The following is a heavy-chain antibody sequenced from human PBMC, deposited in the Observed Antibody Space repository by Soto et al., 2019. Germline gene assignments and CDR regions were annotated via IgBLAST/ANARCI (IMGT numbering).Heavy chain of an antibody. V-gene: IGHV1-2*02. Sequence: ASVKVSCKASGYTFTGYYMHWVRQAPGQGLEWIGWINPNSGGTNYAQKFQGRVTMTRDTSISTAYMGLSRLRSDDTAVYYCASAGVWFGELSSYYYYGMDVWGQGTTVTVSS. D-gene: IGHD3-10*01. CDR1: GYTFTGYY. CDR3: ASAGVWFGELSSYYYYGMDV. CDR2: INPNSGGT. J-gene: IGHJ6*02.